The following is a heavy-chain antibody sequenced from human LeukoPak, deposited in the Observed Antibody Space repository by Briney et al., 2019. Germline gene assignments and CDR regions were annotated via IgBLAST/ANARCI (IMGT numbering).Heavy chain of an antibody. J-gene: IGHJ4*02. CDR2: INHSGST. CDR3: AGRTFGGVIAD. V-gene: IGHV4-34*01. Sequence: SSETLSLTCAVYGGSFNGYYCSWIRQPPGKGLEWIGEINHSGSTNYSPSLKSRVTLSVDTSKNQFSLRLSSVTAADTAVYYCAGRTFGGVIADWGQGTLVTVSS. D-gene: IGHD3-16*02. CDR1: GGSFNGYY.